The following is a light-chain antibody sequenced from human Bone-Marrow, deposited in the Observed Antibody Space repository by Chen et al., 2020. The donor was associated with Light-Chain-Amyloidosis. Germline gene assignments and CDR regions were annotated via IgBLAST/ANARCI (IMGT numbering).Light chain of an antibody. J-gene: IGLJ3*02. CDR2: EDD. Sequence: NFMLTQPHSVSESPGKTVIISCTRSSGSIATNYVQWYQQRPGSSPNTVIYEDDQRPSGVPVRFSGSIDRSSTSASLTISGLQPKDEADYYCQSYQGSSQGVFGGGTKLTVL. CDR1: SGSIATNY. CDR3: QSYQGSSQGV. V-gene: IGLV6-57*01.